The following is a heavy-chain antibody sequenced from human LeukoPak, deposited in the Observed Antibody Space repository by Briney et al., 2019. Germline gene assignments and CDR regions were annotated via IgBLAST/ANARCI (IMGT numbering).Heavy chain of an antibody. J-gene: IGHJ4*02. Sequence: PSETLSLTCAVYGGSFSGYYWSWIRQPPGKGLEWIGEINHSGSTNYNPSLKSRVTISVDTSKSQFSLKLSSVTAADTAVYYCARGPDGDVLMVYATFDYWGQGTLVTVSS. CDR2: INHSGST. CDR3: ARGPDGDVLMVYATFDY. V-gene: IGHV4-34*01. CDR1: GGSFSGYY. D-gene: IGHD2-8*01.